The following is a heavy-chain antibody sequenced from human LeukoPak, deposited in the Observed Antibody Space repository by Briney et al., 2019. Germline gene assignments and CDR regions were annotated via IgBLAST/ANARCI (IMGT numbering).Heavy chain of an antibody. CDR3: ARSPFTSDYYFDY. CDR2: ISYDGSNK. D-gene: IGHD3-16*01. CDR1: GFTFGSYA. J-gene: IGHJ4*02. V-gene: IGHV3-30-3*01. Sequence: GGSLRLSCAASGFTFGSYAMHWVRQAPGKGLEWVAVISYDGSNKYYADSVKGRFTISRDNSKNTLYLQMNSLRAEDTAVYYCARSPFTSDYYFDYWGQGTLVTVSS.